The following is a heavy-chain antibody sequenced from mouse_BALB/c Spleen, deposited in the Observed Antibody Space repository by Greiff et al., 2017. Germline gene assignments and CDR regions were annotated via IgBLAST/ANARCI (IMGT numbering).Heavy chain of an antibody. V-gene: IGHV2-9-2*01. CDR1: GFSLTSYD. CDR3: AKKEGPYYGLYYYAMDY. Sequence: VKLMESGPGLVAPSQSLSITCTVSGFSLTSYDISWIRQPPGKGLEWLGVIWTGGGTNYNSAFMSRLSISKDNSKSQVFLKMNSLQTDDTAIYYCAKKEGPYYGLYYYAMDYWGQGTSVTVSS. D-gene: IGHD2-10*01. J-gene: IGHJ4*01. CDR2: IWTGGGT.